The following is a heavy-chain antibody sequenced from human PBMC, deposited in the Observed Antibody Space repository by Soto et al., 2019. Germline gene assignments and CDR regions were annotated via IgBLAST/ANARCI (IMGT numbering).Heavy chain of an antibody. J-gene: IGHJ3*02. CDR2: IYYSGST. V-gene: IGHV4-31*03. CDR1: GGSISSGGYY. D-gene: IGHD3-22*01. CDR3: ARVCGRYYDSSGYYPDAFDI. Sequence: QVQLQESGPGLVKPSQTLSLTCTVSGGSISSGGYYWSWTRQHPGKGLEWIGYIYYSGSTYYNPSLKSRVTISVDTSKNQFSLKLSSVTAADTAVYYCARVCGRYYDSSGYYPDAFDIWGQGTMVTVSS.